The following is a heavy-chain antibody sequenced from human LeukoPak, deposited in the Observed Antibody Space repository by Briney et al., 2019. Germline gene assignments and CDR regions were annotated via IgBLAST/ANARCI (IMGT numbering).Heavy chain of an antibody. D-gene: IGHD2-2*01. J-gene: IGHJ4*02. CDR1: GGSIRGYS. CDR2: ISDSGST. Sequence: SETLSLTCTVSGGSIRGYSWSWLRQPPGKGLEWLGYISDSGSTKYNPSLKTRIIISLDTSKNHFSLKLTSVTAADTAVYYCARVPGRDCSSTSCRDLVKFDYWGPGTQVTVSS. CDR3: ARVPGRDCSSTSCRDLVKFDY. V-gene: IGHV4-59*01.